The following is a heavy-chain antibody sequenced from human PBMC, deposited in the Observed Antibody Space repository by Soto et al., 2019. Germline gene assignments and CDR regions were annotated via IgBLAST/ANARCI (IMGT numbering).Heavy chain of an antibody. CDR1: GYTFTGYY. CDR2: INPNSGGT. Sequence: ASVKVSCKASGYTFTGYYMHWVRQAPGQGLEWMGWINPNSGGTNYAQKFQGRVTMTRDTSISTAYMELSRLRSDDTAVYYCARVVVVPAANYYYYGMDVWGQGTTVTVSS. CDR3: ARVVVVPAANYYYYGMDV. D-gene: IGHD2-2*01. J-gene: IGHJ6*02. V-gene: IGHV1-2*02.